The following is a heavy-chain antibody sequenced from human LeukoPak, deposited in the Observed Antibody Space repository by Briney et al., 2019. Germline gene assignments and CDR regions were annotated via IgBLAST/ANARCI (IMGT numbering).Heavy chain of an antibody. J-gene: IGHJ1*01. CDR1: GGSFSGYY. CDR3: ARLDPRYCSGENCYFVTEYFQH. V-gene: IGHV4-34*01. CDR2: INDSGSI. Sequence: SETLSLTCAVYGGSFSGYYWNWIRQPPGKGLEWIGEINDSGSIKYNPSLKSRVTISVDTSKNQFSLKLNSVTAADTAVYYCARLDPRYCSGENCYFVTEYFQHWGQGTLVTVSS. D-gene: IGHD2-15*01.